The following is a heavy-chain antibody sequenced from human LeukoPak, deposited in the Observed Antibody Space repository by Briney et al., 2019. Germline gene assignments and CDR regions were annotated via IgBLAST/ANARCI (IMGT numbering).Heavy chain of an antibody. J-gene: IGHJ4*02. CDR1: GFTFSSYA. Sequence: GGSLRLSCAASGFTFSSYALSWVRQAPGKGLEWVSAISGSGGSTYYADSVKGRFTISRDNSKNTLYLQMNSLRAEDTAVYYCAKESSGWYSFGYFDYWGQGTLATVSS. V-gene: IGHV3-23*01. D-gene: IGHD6-19*01. CDR3: AKESSGWYSFGYFDY. CDR2: ISGSGGST.